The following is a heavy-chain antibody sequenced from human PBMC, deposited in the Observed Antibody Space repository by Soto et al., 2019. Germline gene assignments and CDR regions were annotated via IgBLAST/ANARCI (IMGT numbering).Heavy chain of an antibody. CDR1: GYTLTELS. Sequence: ASVKVSCKVSGYTLTELSMHWVRQAPGKGLEWMGGFDPEDGETIYAQKFQGRVTMTEDTSTDTAYMELSSLRSEDTAVYYCATVHKLGVVVMFDYWGQGTLVTVSS. D-gene: IGHD3-22*01. CDR2: FDPEDGET. CDR3: ATVHKLGVVVMFDY. V-gene: IGHV1-24*01. J-gene: IGHJ4*02.